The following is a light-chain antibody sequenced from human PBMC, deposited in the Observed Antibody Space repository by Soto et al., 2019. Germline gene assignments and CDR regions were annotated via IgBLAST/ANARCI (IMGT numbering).Light chain of an antibody. J-gene: IGLJ1*01. V-gene: IGLV1-44*01. CDR3: SSWDASLNGYV. CDR1: SSNIGSKT. CDR2: NSY. Sequence: QSVLTQPPSASWTPRQRVTISCSGNSSNIGSKTVNWYQQLPGTVPKLLIYNSYQRPSGVPDRFSASKSGTSASLAISGLQSEDEADYYCSSWDASLNGYVFGTGTKVTVL.